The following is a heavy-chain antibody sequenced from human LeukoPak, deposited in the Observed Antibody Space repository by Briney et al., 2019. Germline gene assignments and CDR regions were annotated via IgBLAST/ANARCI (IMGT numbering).Heavy chain of an antibody. CDR2: ISYDGSNE. D-gene: IGHD6-19*01. CDR3: AKAKQITAVAGHYFDY. Sequence: QPGGSLRLSCAASGFTFSSYVMHWVRQAPGKGLEWVAIISYDGSNEYYADSVKGRFTISRDNSKNTLYLQMNSLRAADTALYYCAKAKQITAVAGHYFDYWGQGTLVTVSS. J-gene: IGHJ4*02. V-gene: IGHV3-30*04. CDR1: GFTFSSYV.